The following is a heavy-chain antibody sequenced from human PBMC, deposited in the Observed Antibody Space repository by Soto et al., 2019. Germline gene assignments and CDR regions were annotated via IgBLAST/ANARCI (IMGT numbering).Heavy chain of an antibody. CDR1: GGSFSGYY. CDR2: INHSGST. J-gene: IGHJ6*02. V-gene: IGHV4-34*01. D-gene: IGHD6-13*01. Sequence: SETLSLTCAVYGGSFSGYYLSWIRQPPGKGLEWIGEINHSGSTNYNPSLKSRVTISVDTSKNQFSLKLSSVTAADTAVYYCARRLPLIAAAAGVDVWGQGTTVTVSS. CDR3: ARRLPLIAAAAGVDV.